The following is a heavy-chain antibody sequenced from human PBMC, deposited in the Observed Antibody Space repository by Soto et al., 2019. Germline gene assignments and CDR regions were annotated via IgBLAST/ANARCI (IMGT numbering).Heavy chain of an antibody. J-gene: IGHJ4*02. D-gene: IGHD3-22*01. V-gene: IGHV3-21*01. Sequence: GGSLRLSCAASGFTFSSYSMNWVRQAPGKGLEWVSSISSSSSYIYYADSVKGRFTISRDNAKNSLYLQMNSLRAEDTAVYYCARATYYYDSSGFRYPVDYWGQGTLVTVSS. CDR1: GFTFSSYS. CDR2: ISSSSSYI. CDR3: ARATYYYDSSGFRYPVDY.